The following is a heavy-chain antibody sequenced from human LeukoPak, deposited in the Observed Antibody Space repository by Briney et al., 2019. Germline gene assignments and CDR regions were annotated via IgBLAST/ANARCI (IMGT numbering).Heavy chain of an antibody. V-gene: IGHV3-15*07. J-gene: IGHJ4*02. Sequence: GGSLRLSWAASGFTFSNAWMNWVRQAPGKGLEWVGRIKSKTDGGTTDYAAPVKGRFTISRDDSKNTAYLQMNSLKTEDTAMYYCTRRYYHDSSGYQSDFWGQGTLVTVSS. CDR2: IKSKTDGGTT. CDR3: TRRYYHDSSGYQSDF. D-gene: IGHD3-22*01. CDR1: GFTFSNAW.